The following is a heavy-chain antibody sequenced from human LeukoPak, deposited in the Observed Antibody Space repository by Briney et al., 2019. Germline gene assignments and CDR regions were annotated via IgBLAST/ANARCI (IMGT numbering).Heavy chain of an antibody. Sequence: PGGSLRLSCAASGFTFSRYWMSWVRQAPGKGLEWVANIKEDGSEENYVDSVKGRFTISRDHAKDSLYLQMNSLRAEDTAVYYCAKLNGYSSSWFDYWGQGTLVTVSS. D-gene: IGHD6-13*01. J-gene: IGHJ4*02. V-gene: IGHV3-7*05. CDR3: AKLNGYSSSWFDY. CDR1: GFTFSRYW. CDR2: IKEDGSEE.